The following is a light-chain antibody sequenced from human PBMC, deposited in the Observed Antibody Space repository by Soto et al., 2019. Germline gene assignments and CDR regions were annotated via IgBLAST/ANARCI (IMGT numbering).Light chain of an antibody. Sequence: EIVLTQSPATLSVSPGERATLCCRASQSVGNNFAWYQQKPGQAPRLLIFAASTRATGVPARFSGSGSGTEFTLIISSLQSEDFGVYYCQQYGDWPLTFGGGAKVEIE. CDR3: QQYGDWPLT. J-gene: IGKJ4*01. V-gene: IGKV3-15*01. CDR1: QSVGNN. CDR2: AAS.